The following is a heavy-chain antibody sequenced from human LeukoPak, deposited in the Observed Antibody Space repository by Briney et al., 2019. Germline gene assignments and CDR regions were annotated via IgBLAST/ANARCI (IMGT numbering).Heavy chain of an antibody. J-gene: IGHJ4*02. CDR3: ARDGSGRKNYFDY. D-gene: IGHD1-26*01. CDR1: GFTFSTYW. V-gene: IGHV3-7*04. Sequence: GGSLRLSCAASGFTFSTYWMSWVRQAPGEGLEWVASIKQDKSETYYGDSVRGRFTISRDNPKNSLYLQINSLRAEDTAVYYCARDGSGRKNYFDYWGQGTLVTVSS. CDR2: IKQDKSET.